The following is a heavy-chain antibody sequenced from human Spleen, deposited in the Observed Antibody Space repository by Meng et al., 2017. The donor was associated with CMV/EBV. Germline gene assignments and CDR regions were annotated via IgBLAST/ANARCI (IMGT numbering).Heavy chain of an antibody. CDR3: ATSRSLDY. J-gene: IGHJ4*02. D-gene: IGHD2-15*01. V-gene: IGHV3-23*03. CDR1: GFTFGSYA. CDR2: IYSGGSST. Sequence: GGSLRLSCAASGFTFGSYAMSWVRQAPGKGLEWVSVIYSGGSSTYYADSVKGRFTISRDNSKNTLYLQMNSLRAEDTAVYYCATSRSLDYWGQGTLVTVSS.